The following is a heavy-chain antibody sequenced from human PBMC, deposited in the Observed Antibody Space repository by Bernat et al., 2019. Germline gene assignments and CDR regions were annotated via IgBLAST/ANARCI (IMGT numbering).Heavy chain of an antibody. J-gene: IGHJ4*02. CDR3: ARWAVAGGGY. CDR1: GGSISSSSYY. CDR2: IYYSGST. V-gene: IGHV4-39*01. Sequence: QLQLQESCPGLVKPSETLSLTCTFSGGSISSSSYYWGWIRQPPGKGLEWIGSIYYSGSTYYNPSLKSRVTISLDKSKNQFCLRLGSVTAADTAVYYCARWAVAGGGYWGQGTLVTVSS. D-gene: IGHD6-19*01.